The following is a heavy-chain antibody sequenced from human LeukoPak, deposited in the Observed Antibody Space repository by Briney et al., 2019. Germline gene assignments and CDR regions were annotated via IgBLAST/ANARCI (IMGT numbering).Heavy chain of an antibody. D-gene: IGHD3-22*01. Sequence: SETLSLTCTVSGGSFSIYYWSWIRQPAGKGLEYIGRIYTSGSTNYNPSLKSRVTMSVDTSKSQFSLKLSSVTAADTAVYYCARVTGYMIEDYFDYWGQGTLVTVSS. CDR1: GGSFSIYY. J-gene: IGHJ4*02. V-gene: IGHV4-4*07. CDR3: ARVTGYMIEDYFDY. CDR2: IYTSGST.